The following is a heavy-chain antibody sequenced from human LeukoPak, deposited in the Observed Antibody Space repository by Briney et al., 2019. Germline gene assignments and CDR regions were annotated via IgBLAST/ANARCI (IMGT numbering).Heavy chain of an antibody. CDR1: GGSISSYY. J-gene: IGHJ4*02. V-gene: IGHV4-59*01. CDR3: ARGRLLRFDY. CDR2: IYYSGST. Sequence: PSETLSLTRTVSGGSISSYYWSWIRQPPGKGLEWIGYIYYSGSTNYNPSLKSRVTISVDTSKNQFSLKLSSVTAADTAVYYCARGRLLRFDYWGQGTLVTVSS. D-gene: IGHD3-22*01.